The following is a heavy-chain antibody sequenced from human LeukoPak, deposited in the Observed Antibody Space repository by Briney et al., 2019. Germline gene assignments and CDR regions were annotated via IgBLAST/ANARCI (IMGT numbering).Heavy chain of an antibody. CDR3: TSGTEAVPVRF. Sequence: AASVTVSCKVSGYTLSDLSMHWVRQAPGQGLEWMGGFDPEDGQRNYAQKFQGRAIMTEDTSTNTAYMDLSSLRSEDTAIYFCTSGTEAVPVRFWGQGTLVTVSS. CDR2: FDPEDGQR. J-gene: IGHJ1*01. V-gene: IGHV1-24*01. CDR1: GYTLSDLS. D-gene: IGHD3-10*01.